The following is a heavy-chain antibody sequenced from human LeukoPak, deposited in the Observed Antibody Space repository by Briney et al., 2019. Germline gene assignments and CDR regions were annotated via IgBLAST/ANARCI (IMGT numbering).Heavy chain of an antibody. V-gene: IGHV3-7*05. Sequence: GGSLRLSCAASGFTFSSYWMSWVRQAPGKGLEWLANIKQDGGQKYYVDSVQGRFTISRDNAKNSLYLQMNSLRAEDTAVYYCARVLSGWSFDYWGQGTLVTASS. CDR2: IKQDGGQK. D-gene: IGHD6-19*01. CDR1: GFTFSSYW. CDR3: ARVLSGWSFDY. J-gene: IGHJ4*02.